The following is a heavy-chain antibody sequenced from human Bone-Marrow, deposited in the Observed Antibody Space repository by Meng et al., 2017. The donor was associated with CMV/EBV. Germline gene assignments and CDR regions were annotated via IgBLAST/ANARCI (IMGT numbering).Heavy chain of an antibody. V-gene: IGHV3-9*01. CDR2: ISWNSGSI. J-gene: IGHJ6*02. D-gene: IGHD3-3*01. Sequence: SLKISCAASGFTFDDYAMHWVRQAPGKGLEWVSGISWNSGSIGYADSVKGRFTISRDNAKNSLYLQMNSLRAEDTALYYCAKGWSGYYYYYGMDVWGQGTTVTVSS. CDR3: AKGWSGYYYYYGMDV. CDR1: GFTFDDYA.